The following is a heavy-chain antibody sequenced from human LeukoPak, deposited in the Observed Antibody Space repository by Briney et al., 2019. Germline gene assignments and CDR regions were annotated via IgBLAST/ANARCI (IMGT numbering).Heavy chain of an antibody. D-gene: IGHD2-2*01. J-gene: IGHJ4*02. CDR2: IIPILGIA. Sequence: SVKVSCKASVGTFSNYAISWVRQAPGQGLEWMGRIIPILGIANYAQKFQGRVTITADKSTSTAYMELSSLRSEDTAVYYCARGPAARETGTFDYWGQGTLVTVSS. CDR1: VGTFSNYA. CDR3: ARGPAARETGTFDY. V-gene: IGHV1-69*04.